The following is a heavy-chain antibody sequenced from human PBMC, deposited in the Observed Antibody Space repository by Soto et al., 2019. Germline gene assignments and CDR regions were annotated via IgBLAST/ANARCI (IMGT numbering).Heavy chain of an antibody. CDR1: GYSFTAHW. J-gene: IGHJ4*02. V-gene: IGHV5-51*01. CDR2: IYPNDSDV. CDR3: ARHRGVGCRGGRCYSDCFDS. Sequence: XESLKISCKGFGYSFTAHWIAWVRQIPGKGLEWMGIIYPNDSDVTYSPSFQGQVSISADKSISAAYLQWSSLKASDTAIYYCARHRGVGCRGGRCYSDCFDSWGQGTLVTVSS. D-gene: IGHD2-15*01.